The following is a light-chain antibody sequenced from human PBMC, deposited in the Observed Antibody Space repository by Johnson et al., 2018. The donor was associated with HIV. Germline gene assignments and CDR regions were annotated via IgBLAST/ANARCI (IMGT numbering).Light chain of an antibody. V-gene: IGLV1-51*01. CDR1: TSNIGNNY. CDR2: DNN. J-gene: IGLJ1*01. Sequence: QSVLTQPPSVSAAPGQKVTISCSGSTSNIGNNYVSWYQQFPKTAPKLLIYDNNKRPSGIPDRFSGSKSGTSATLGITVLQTGDEADYYCGTWDSSLSAVVFGTGTKVTV. CDR3: GTWDSSLSAVV.